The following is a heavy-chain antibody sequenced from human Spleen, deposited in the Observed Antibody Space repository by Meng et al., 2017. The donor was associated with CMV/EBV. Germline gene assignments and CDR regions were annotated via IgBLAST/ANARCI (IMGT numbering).Heavy chain of an antibody. CDR1: GLTVSDNY. Sequence: GESLKISCVVSGLTVSDNYMSWVRQSPGKGLEWVSVIYSGGDSYYADSVKGRFTISRDNAKNSLFLQMNSLRAEDTAVYYCARVAQYSGSYLYWGQGTLVTVSS. CDR3: ARVAQYSGSYLY. CDR2: IYSGGDS. V-gene: IGHV3-66*01. J-gene: IGHJ4*02. D-gene: IGHD1-26*01.